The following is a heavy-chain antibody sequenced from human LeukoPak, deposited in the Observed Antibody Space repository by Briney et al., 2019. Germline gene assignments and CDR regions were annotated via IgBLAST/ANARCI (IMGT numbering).Heavy chain of an antibody. CDR2: IYYSGST. D-gene: IGHD2-2*01. Sequence: SETLSLTCTVSGGSISSYYWSWIRQPPGKGLEWIGYIYYSGSTNYNPSLKSRVTISVDTSKNQFSLKLSSVTAADTAVYYCARDRSTAGAPPDYWGQGTLVTVSS. V-gene: IGHV4-59*12. J-gene: IGHJ4*02. CDR3: ARDRSTAGAPPDY. CDR1: GGSISSYY.